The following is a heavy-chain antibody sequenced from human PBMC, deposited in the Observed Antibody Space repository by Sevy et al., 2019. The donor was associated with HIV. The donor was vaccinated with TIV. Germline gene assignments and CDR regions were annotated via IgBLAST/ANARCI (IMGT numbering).Heavy chain of an antibody. Sequence: GGSLRLSCAGSGYTFSGYAMSWVRQAPGKGLEWVSAISASGISTYYAGSVKGRVTISRDNSKNTLYLAMDSLRDDDTALYYCAKDRGAVVEGEAYYLDYWGRRTLVTVSS. CDR3: AKDRGAVVEGEAYYLDY. CDR1: GYTFSGYA. V-gene: IGHV3-23*01. CDR2: ISASGIST. J-gene: IGHJ4*02. D-gene: IGHD2-15*01.